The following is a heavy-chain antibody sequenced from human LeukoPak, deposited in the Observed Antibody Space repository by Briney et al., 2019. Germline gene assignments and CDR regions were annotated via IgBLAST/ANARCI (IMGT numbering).Heavy chain of an antibody. J-gene: IGHJ4*02. Sequence: GGSLRLSCAASGFTFSSYAMSWVRQAPGKGLEWVSAISGSSSYIYYADSVKGRFTISRDNAKNSLYLQMNSLRAEDTAVYYCARGEADYWGQGTLVTVSS. CDR3: ARGEADY. CDR2: ISGSSSYI. CDR1: GFTFSSYA. V-gene: IGHV3-21*01. D-gene: IGHD1-26*01.